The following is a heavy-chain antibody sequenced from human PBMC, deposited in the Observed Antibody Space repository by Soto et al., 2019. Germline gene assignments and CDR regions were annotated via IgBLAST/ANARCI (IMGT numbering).Heavy chain of an antibody. CDR2: IWHDGTFT. V-gene: IGHV3-33*01. D-gene: IGHD3-3*02. CDR3: ARDRHFRGGPDDI. Sequence: QVQLVESGGGVVQSGRSPRLSCAASGFTFSSFGMHWVRQAPGKGLEWVALIWHDGTFTNYADSVKGRFTISRDNSKNMLYLQMNSLRADDTAVYYCARDRHFRGGPDDIWGQGTMVTVSS. J-gene: IGHJ3*02. CDR1: GFTFSSFG.